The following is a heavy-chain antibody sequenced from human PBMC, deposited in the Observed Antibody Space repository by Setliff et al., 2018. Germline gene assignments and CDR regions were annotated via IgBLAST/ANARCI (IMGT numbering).Heavy chain of an antibody. CDR2: SRNKGNSYST. CDR1: GFTFSDHY. D-gene: IGHD3-3*01. CDR3: TRARDRSGYWDFDF. J-gene: IGHJ4*02. Sequence: GGSLRLSCAASGFTFSDHYMDWVRQAPGKGLELVGRSRNKGNSYSTEYAASVKGRFTISRDDSKNSLYLQMNSLKTEDTAVYYCTRARDRSGYWDFDFWGQGTPVTVSS. V-gene: IGHV3-72*01.